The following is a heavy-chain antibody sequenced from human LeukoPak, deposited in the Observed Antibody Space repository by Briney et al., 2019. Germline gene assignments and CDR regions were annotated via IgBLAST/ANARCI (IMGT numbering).Heavy chain of an antibody. CDR1: GYTFTGYY. V-gene: IGHV1-2*02. D-gene: IGHD3-22*01. CDR2: INPNSGGT. CDR3: ARRGRYYDSSGYPQEYYFDY. J-gene: IGHJ4*02. Sequence: VASVKVSCKASGYTFTGYYMHWVRQAPGQGLGWMGWINPNSGGTNYAQKFQGRVTMTRDTSISTAYMELSRLRSDDTAVYYCARRGRYYDSSGYPQEYYFDYWGQGTLVTVSS.